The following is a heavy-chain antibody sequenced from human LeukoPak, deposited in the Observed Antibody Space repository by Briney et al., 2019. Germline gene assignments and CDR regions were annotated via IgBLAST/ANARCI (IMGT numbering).Heavy chain of an antibody. D-gene: IGHD3-22*01. V-gene: IGHV1-46*01. J-gene: IGHJ6*02. CDR3: ARDPYASSGYYLDRYGMDV. CDR1: GYTFTSYY. Sequence: ASVKVSCKASGYTFTSYYIHWVRQAPGQGLEWMGIINPSGGSTSYAQMFQGRVTMTRDTSTSTVYMELSSLRSEDTAVSYCARDPYASSGYYLDRYGMDVWGQGTTVTVSS. CDR2: INPSGGST.